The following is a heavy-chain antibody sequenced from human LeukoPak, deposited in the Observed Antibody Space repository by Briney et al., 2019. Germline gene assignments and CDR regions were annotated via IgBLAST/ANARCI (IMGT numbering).Heavy chain of an antibody. CDR1: GYTLTELS. V-gene: IGHV1-24*01. CDR2: FDPEDGET. J-gene: IGHJ6*02. D-gene: IGHD6-19*01. Sequence: ASVKVSCKVSGYTLTELSMHWVRQAPGKGLEWMGGFDPEDGETIYAQKFQGRVTMTEDTSTDTAYMELSSLRSEDTAVYYCATARSVIDSGRIFGYYGMDVWGQGTTVTVSS. CDR3: ATARSVIDSGRIFGYYGMDV.